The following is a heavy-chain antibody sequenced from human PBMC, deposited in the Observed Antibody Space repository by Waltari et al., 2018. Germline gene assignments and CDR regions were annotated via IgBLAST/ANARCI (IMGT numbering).Heavy chain of an antibody. CDR3: TKDLTHTNYEAFVN. CDR2: ITWNSGKI. D-gene: IGHD3-3*01. Sequence: EVQLVESGGALVQPGRSLRLSCATSGFTYDDFAMHWVRQVPGKGWEWVACITWNSGKIDYADSVKGRFTVSRDDANNFLFLQMNRLRPEDTALYYCTKDLTHTNYEAFVNWGQGTLVTVSS. V-gene: IGHV3-9*01. CDR1: GFTYDDFA. J-gene: IGHJ4*02.